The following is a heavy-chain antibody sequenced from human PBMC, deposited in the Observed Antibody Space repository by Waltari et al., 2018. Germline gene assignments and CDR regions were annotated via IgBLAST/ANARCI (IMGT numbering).Heavy chain of an antibody. V-gene: IGHV3-74*01. CDR3: ARAGEGAAAYTFDI. J-gene: IGHJ3*02. CDR1: GFLFSCPW. D-gene: IGHD6-13*01. Sequence: EVQLVESGGGLVPPGGSLRLSCAASGFLFSCPWLLWFRQAPGKGLGGGQRINREGSGTSNADSVKGRFTVSRDNAKSTLYLQMNSLRAEDTAVYYCARAGEGAAAYTFDIWGQGTMVTVSS. CDR2: INREGSGT.